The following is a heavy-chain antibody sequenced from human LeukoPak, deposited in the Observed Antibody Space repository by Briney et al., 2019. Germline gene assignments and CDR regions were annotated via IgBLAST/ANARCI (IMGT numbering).Heavy chain of an antibody. CDR2: INHSGST. Sequence: SETLSLTCAVYGGSFSGYYWSWIRQPPGKGLEWIGEINHSGSTNYNPSLKSRVTISVDTSKNQFSLKLSSVTAADTAVYYCARRMGVRVRGVPNLLNWFDPWGQGTLVTVSS. J-gene: IGHJ5*02. CDR1: GGSFSGYY. CDR3: ARRMGVRVRGVPNLLNWFDP. V-gene: IGHV4-34*01. D-gene: IGHD3-10*01.